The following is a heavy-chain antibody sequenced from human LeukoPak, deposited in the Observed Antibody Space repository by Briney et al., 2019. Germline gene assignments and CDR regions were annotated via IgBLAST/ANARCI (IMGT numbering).Heavy chain of an antibody. Sequence: ASVKVSCKASGYTFTGYYMHWVRQAPGQGLEWMGWINPNSGGTNYAQKFQGWVTMTRDTSISTAYMELSRLRSDDTAVYYCARGSSGWDSENGMDVWGQGTTVTVS. CDR1: GYTFTGYY. D-gene: IGHD6-19*01. CDR3: ARGSSGWDSENGMDV. V-gene: IGHV1-2*04. CDR2: INPNSGGT. J-gene: IGHJ6*02.